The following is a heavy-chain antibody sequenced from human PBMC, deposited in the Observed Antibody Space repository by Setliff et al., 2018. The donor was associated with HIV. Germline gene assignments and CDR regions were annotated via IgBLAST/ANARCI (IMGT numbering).Heavy chain of an antibody. V-gene: IGHV4-34*04. D-gene: IGHD3-3*01. CDR3: ARGGGTIIGANFDY. J-gene: IGHJ4*02. CDR2: INHSGST. CDR1: GGSFSGYN. Sequence: SETLSLTCAVYGGSFSGYNWSWIRQTPGKGLEWIGEINHSGSTNHNPSLKIRATISVDTSKNQFSLKLSSVTAADTAVYYCARGGGTIIGANFDYWGQGTLVTVSS.